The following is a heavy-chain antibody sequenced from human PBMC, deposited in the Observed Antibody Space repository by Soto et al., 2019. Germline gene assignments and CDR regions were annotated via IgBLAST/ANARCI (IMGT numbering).Heavy chain of an antibody. CDR3: ARSYRDGYNLLDY. CDR1: GYTFTSYD. D-gene: IGHD5-12*01. V-gene: IGHV1-8*01. Sequence: QVQLVQSGAEVKKPGASVKVSCKASGYTFTSYDIHWVRQATGQGLEWMGWMNPNSGNTGYAQKFQGRVTVTSNTSISTAYMELSSLISEDTAVYYCARSYRDGYNLLDYWGQGTLVTVSS. J-gene: IGHJ4*02. CDR2: MNPNSGNT.